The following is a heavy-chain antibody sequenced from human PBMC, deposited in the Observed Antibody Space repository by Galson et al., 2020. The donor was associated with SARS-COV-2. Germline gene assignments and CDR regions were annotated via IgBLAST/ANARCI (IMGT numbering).Heavy chain of an antibody. J-gene: IGHJ4*02. CDR2: ISYDGSNK. D-gene: IGHD3-10*01. CDR1: GFTFSSYG. Sequence: GGSLRLSCAASGFTFSSYGMHWVRQAPGKGLEWVAVISYDGSNKYYADSVKGRFTISRDNSKNTLYLQMNSLRAEDTAVYYCARPGSGSYYNGYDYWGQGTLVTVSS. V-gene: IGHV3-30*03. CDR3: ARPGSGSYYNGYDY.